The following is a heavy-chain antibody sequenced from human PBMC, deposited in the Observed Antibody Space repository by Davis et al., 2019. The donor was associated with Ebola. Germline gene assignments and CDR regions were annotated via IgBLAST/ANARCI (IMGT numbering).Heavy chain of an antibody. Sequence: PSETLSLTCTVSGGSISSSNYYWTWIRQPAGKGLEWIGHIYTSGTTNYNPSLKSRVTISLDTSKSQFSLKLSSVTAADTAVYYCATDYGGTRLVGGEGYWYFDLWGRGTLVTVSS. CDR3: ATDYGGTRLVGGEGYWYFDL. D-gene: IGHD4-23*01. CDR2: IYTSGTT. CDR1: GGSISSSNYY. V-gene: IGHV4-61*09. J-gene: IGHJ2*01.